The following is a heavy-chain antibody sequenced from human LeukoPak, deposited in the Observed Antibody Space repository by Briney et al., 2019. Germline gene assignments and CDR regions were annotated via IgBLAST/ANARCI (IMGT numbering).Heavy chain of an antibody. CDR2: IYASGIT. Sequence: SETLSLTCTVSGGSISSYFWSWIRQPAGKGLEWIGRIYASGITNSNPSLKSRVTISVDTSKNQFSLKLSSVTAADTAVYYCARDSNYVYYMDVWGKGTTVTVSS. J-gene: IGHJ6*03. D-gene: IGHD4-11*01. CDR3: ARDSNYVYYMDV. V-gene: IGHV4-4*07. CDR1: GGSISSYF.